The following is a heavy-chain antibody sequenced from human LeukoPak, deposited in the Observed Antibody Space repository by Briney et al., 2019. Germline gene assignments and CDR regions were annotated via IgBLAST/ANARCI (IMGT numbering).Heavy chain of an antibody. CDR3: ARLSGSGGYRFDY. CDR2: IYPGDSDT. J-gene: IGHJ4*02. CDR1: GYSFTSYW. V-gene: IGHV5-51*01. D-gene: IGHD3-10*01. Sequence: AESLNISCKGSGYSFTSYWIGWVRQMPGKGLEWMGIIYPGDSDTRYSPSFQGQVTISADKSINTPCLQWSCLKASDTAMYYCARLSGSGGYRFDYWGQGTLVTVSS.